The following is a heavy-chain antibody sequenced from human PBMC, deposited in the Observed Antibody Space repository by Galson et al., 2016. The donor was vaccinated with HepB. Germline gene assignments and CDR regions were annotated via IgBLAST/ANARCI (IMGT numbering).Heavy chain of an antibody. CDR1: GFTFSTYT. CDR2: ISNSPKTQ. CDR3: ARDPGGKFSDGSIDY. J-gene: IGHJ4*02. V-gene: IGHV3-48*02. Sequence: SLRLSCAASGFTFSTYTMNWVRQAPGKGLEWVSHISNSPKTQHYIDSVKGRFTISRDNAKNSLFLQMNSLRDDDTAVYYCARDPGGKFSDGSIDYWGQGTLVTVSS. D-gene: IGHD5-24*01.